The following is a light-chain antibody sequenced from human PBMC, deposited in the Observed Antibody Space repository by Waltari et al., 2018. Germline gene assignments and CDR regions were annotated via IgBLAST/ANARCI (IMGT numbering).Light chain of an antibody. CDR3: QQLNSYPIT. CDR2: AAS. Sequence: DIQLTQSPSFLSASVGDRVTITCRASQDISTYLAWYQQKPGKAPKFLIYAASTLQSGVPSRFSGGGSGTEFTLTISSLQPEDFATYYCQQLNSYPITFGQGTRLEIK. CDR1: QDISTY. J-gene: IGKJ5*01. V-gene: IGKV1-9*01.